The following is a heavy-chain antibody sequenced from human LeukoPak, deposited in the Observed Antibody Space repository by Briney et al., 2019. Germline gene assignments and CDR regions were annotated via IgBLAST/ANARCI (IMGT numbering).Heavy chain of an antibody. Sequence: GGSLRLSCAASGFTFSSYWMSWVRQAPGKGLEWVAVISYDGSNKYYADSVKGRFTISRDNSKNTLYLQMNSLRAEDTAVYYCARDLDSYGYYWGQGTLVTVSS. CDR2: ISYDGSNK. CDR1: GFTFSSYW. J-gene: IGHJ4*02. D-gene: IGHD5-18*01. CDR3: ARDLDSYGYY. V-gene: IGHV3-30*03.